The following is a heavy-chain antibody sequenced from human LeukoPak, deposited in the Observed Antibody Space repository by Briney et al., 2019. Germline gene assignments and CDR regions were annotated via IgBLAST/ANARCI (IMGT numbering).Heavy chain of an antibody. CDR3: AGGYSSDWYFNC. D-gene: IGHD6-19*01. V-gene: IGHV4-59*11. CDR2: ADHTGST. Sequence: SETLSLTCNVSGASISTHYWSWIRQSPGEGLEWIGYADHTGSTKYNPSLKSRVTMSLDTSNNQFSLKLDSVTAADTAVYYCAGGYSSDWYFNCWGQGTLVTVSS. J-gene: IGHJ4*02. CDR1: GASISTHY.